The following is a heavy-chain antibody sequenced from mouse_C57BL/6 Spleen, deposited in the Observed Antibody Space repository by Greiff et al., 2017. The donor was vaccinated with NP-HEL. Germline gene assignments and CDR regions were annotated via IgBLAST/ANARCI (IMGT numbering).Heavy chain of an antibody. CDR2: IYPGDGDT. Sequence: QVQLQQSGPELVKPGASVKISCKASGYAFSSSWMNWVKQRPGKGLEWIGRIYPGDGDTNYNGKFKGKATLTADKSSSTAYMQLSSLTSEDSAVYFCARGDYDDGSYAMDYWGQGTSVTVSS. CDR1: GYAFSSSW. D-gene: IGHD2-4*01. J-gene: IGHJ4*01. CDR3: ARGDYDDGSYAMDY. V-gene: IGHV1-82*01.